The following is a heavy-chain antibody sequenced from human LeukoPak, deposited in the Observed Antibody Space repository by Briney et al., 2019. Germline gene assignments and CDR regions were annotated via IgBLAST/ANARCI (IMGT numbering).Heavy chain of an antibody. V-gene: IGHV3-33*01. D-gene: IGHD1-14*01. CDR3: ARDKGNHPYNWFDP. Sequence: GGSLRLSCVASGFTFNNYAMHWVRQAPGKGLEWVTTIWYDGSNKYYGDSVKGRFTISRDNSKSTLYLQMNSLRAEDTAVYYCARDKGNHPYNWFDPWGQGTLVTVSS. CDR2: IWYDGSNK. CDR1: GFTFNNYA. J-gene: IGHJ5*02.